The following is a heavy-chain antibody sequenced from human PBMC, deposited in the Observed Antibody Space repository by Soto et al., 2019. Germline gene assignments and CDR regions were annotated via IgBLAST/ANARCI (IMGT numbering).Heavy chain of an antibody. CDR2: ISYDGSNK. V-gene: IGHV3-30*18. CDR3: AKEGITIFGTTYYYGMDV. Sequence: GGSLRLSCAASGFTFSSYGMHWVRQAPGKGLEWVAVISYDGSNKYYADSVKGRFTISRDNSKNTLYLQMNSLRAEDTAVYYCAKEGITIFGTTYYYGMDVWGQGTTVTVSS. D-gene: IGHD3-3*01. CDR1: GFTFSSYG. J-gene: IGHJ6*02.